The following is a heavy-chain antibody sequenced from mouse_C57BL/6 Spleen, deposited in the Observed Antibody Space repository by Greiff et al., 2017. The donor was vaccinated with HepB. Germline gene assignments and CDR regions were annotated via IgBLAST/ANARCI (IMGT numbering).Heavy chain of an antibody. J-gene: IGHJ3*01. CDR2: ISSGSSTI. V-gene: IGHV5-17*01. CDR3: ASRGLLRVLAY. Sequence: EVQGVESGGGLVKPGGSLKLSCAASGFTFSDYGMHWVRQAPEKGLEWVAYISSGSSTIYYADTVKGRFTISRDNAKNTLFLQMTSLRSEDTAMYYCASRGLLRVLAYWGQGTLVTVSA. CDR1: GFTFSDYG.